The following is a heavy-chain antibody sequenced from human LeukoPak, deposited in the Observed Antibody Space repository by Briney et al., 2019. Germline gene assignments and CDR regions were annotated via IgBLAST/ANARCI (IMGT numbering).Heavy chain of an antibody. J-gene: IGHJ4*02. Sequence: SETLSLTCTVSGGSISSYYWSWIRQSPGKGLEWIGYIYYSGSSNYNPSLKSRVTISVDTSKNQFSLKLSSVTAADTAVYYCARSSGGSPFYWGQGTLVTVSS. CDR2: IYYSGSS. V-gene: IGHV4-59*01. CDR3: ARSSGGSPFY. CDR1: GGSISSYY. D-gene: IGHD2-15*01.